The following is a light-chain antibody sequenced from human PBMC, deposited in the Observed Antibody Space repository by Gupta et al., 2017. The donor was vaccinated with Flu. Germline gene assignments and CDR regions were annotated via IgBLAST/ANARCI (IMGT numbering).Light chain of an antibody. CDR1: QITNR. J-gene: IGKJ4*01. Sequence: SPAAVYAYVGDTVIISCRASQITNRLAWYQQQAGKAPKRLIYSTSSLESGVPSRFSGTGSGTDFTLTISGLQPEDFATYYCQQAKRFPLTFGRGTKVEIK. CDR3: QQAKRFPLT. V-gene: IGKV1-12*01. CDR2: STS.